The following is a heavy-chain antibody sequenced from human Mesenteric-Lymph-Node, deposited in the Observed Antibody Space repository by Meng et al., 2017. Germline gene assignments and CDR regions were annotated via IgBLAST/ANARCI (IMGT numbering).Heavy chain of an antibody. Sequence: ASVKVSCKASGYSFSIYGISWVRQAPGQGLEWMGWINAYTDSANYAQNLQGRVTMTTDTSTNTIYMEVRSLRADDTAVYYCARDFMCSGGSCLDVFVIWGQGKMV. CDR1: GYSFSIYG. CDR3: ARDFMCSGGSCLDVFVI. CDR2: INAYTDSA. J-gene: IGHJ3*02. D-gene: IGHD2-15*01. V-gene: IGHV1-18*01.